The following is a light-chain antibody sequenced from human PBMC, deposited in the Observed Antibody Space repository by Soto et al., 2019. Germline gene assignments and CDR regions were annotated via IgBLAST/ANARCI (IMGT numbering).Light chain of an antibody. V-gene: IGKV1-5*01. Sequence: DIQMTQSPSTLSASVGDRVTITCRASQSISSWLAWYQQKPGKAPKLLIYDASSLESGVPSRFSGSVSGTEFTLTISSLQPDDFATYYCQQYNSYSLYTFGQGTKLEIK. J-gene: IGKJ2*01. CDR2: DAS. CDR3: QQYNSYSLYT. CDR1: QSISSW.